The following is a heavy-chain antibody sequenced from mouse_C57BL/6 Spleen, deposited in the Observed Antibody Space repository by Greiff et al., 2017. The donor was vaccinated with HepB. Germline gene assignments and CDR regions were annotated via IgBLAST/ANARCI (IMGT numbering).Heavy chain of an antibody. D-gene: IGHD4-1*02. V-gene: IGHV5-4*03. CDR1: GFTFSSYA. Sequence: EVKLVESGGGLVKPGGSLKLSCAASGFTFSSYAMSWVRQTPEKRLEWVATISDGGSYTYYPDNVKGRFTISRDNAKNNLYLQMSHLKSEDTAMYYCARATTGPRYFDVWGTGTTVTVSS. CDR3: ARATTGPRYFDV. J-gene: IGHJ1*03. CDR2: ISDGGSYT.